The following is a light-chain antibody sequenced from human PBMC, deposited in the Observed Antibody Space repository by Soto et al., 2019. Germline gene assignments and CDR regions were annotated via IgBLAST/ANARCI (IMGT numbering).Light chain of an antibody. J-gene: IGLJ2*01. Sequence: QSALTQPASVSGSPGQSITIFWTGTSGDIGTYSLVSWYQQYPGRAPQLIIFEGNKRPSGVSNRFSASKSGNTASLAISGLQAEDEADYHCCSYAGRSTVICGGGTKVTVL. CDR3: CSYAGRSTVI. CDR2: EGN. CDR1: SGDIGTYSL. V-gene: IGLV2-23*01.